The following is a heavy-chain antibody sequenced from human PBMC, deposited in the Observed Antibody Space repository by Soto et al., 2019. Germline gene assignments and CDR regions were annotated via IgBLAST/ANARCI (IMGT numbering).Heavy chain of an antibody. J-gene: IGHJ4*02. CDR3: ARSISVAMDF. CDR2: IYYSGTT. CDR1: GGSISSSSYH. Sequence: PSETLSLTCTVSGGSISSSSYHWGWIRQPPGKGLEWIGSIYYSGTTYYNPSLKSRVTISVDTSKNQFSLKLSSVTAADTAVYYCARSISVAMDFWGQGTLVTVS. D-gene: IGHD6-19*01. V-gene: IGHV4-39*01.